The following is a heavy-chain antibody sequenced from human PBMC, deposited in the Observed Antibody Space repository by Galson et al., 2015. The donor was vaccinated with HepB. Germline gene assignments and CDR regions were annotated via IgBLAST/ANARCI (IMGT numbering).Heavy chain of an antibody. J-gene: IGHJ4*02. CDR3: AKGRGMILESWFFDY. CDR2: IDNDVVTA. CDR1: GCSFSIYA. V-gene: IGHV3-23*01. D-gene: IGHD3-16*01. Sequence: SLRPAGAASGCSFSIYAMNDVAQAPGKGLEWVSTIDNDVVTAFYDDSVKGRFTISRDNSKNTVYLQMKNLRGEDTAVYYCAKGRGMILESWFFDYWGQGAPVTVSS.